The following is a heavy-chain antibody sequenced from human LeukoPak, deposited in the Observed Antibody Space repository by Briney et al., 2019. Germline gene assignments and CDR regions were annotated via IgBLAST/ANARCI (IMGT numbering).Heavy chain of an antibody. J-gene: IGHJ4*02. CDR3: ARDTYGDYGRIDY. V-gene: IGHV3-48*04. D-gene: IGHD4-17*01. Sequence: GGSLRLSCAASGFTFSSYSMNWVRQAPGKGLEWVSYISSSSTIYYADSVKGRFTISRDNAKNSLYLQMNSLRAEDTAVYYCARDTYGDYGRIDYWGQGTLVTVSS. CDR1: GFTFSSYS. CDR2: ISSSSTI.